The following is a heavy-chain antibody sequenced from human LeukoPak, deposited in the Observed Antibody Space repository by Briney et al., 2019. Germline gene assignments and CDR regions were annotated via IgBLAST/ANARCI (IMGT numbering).Heavy chain of an antibody. CDR3: ASEISHQLLIPNPFDY. D-gene: IGHD2-2*01. J-gene: IGHJ4*02. V-gene: IGHV3-30*03. CDR1: GFTFSSYG. CDR2: ISYDGSNK. Sequence: PGRSLRLSCAASGFTFSSYGMHWVRQAPGKGLEWVAVISYDGSNKYYADSVKGRFTISRDNSKNTLYLQMNSLRAEDTAVYYCASEISHQLLIPNPFDYWGQGTLVTVSS.